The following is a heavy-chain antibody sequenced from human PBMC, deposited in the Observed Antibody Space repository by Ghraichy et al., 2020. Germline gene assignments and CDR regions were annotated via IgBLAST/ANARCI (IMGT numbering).Heavy chain of an antibody. J-gene: IGHJ5*02. CDR1: GDSISGSY. CDR3: SRLIASTGSSDCFDP. Sequence: SQTLSLTCTVSGDSISGSYWSWIRQPPGKGLEWIGYIYYSGTTIYNPSLKSRVTISVDTSKNQFSLKLTSVTAADTAGYCCSRLIASTGSSDCFDPWGQGTLVTVSS. V-gene: IGHV4-59*01. D-gene: IGHD1-1*01. CDR2: IYYSGTT.